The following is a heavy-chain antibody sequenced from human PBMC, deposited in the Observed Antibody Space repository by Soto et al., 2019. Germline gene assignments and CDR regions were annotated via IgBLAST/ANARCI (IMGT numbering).Heavy chain of an antibody. J-gene: IGHJ5*02. Sequence: TLSLTCTVSGGSISSSSYYWGWIRQPPGKGLEWIGSIYYSGSTYYNPSLKSRVTISVDTSKNQFSLKLSSVTAADTAVYYCARLAYYYDSSGYLLGFDPWGQGTLVTVSS. CDR3: ARLAYYYDSSGYLLGFDP. D-gene: IGHD3-22*01. V-gene: IGHV4-39*01. CDR1: GGSISSSSYY. CDR2: IYYSGST.